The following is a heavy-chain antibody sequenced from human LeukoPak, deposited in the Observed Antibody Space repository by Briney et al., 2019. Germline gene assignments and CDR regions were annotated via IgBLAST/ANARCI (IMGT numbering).Heavy chain of an antibody. V-gene: IGHV4-61*02. CDR2: IYFTMTT. Sequence: SSQTLSLTCSVSGGSVSSSSYFWSWIRQPAGKGLEWIGRIYFTMTTNYNPSPNSRVTSPLDTAKNQFSLKLSSVTAADTAVYYCARSTMTTTVDYWGQGTLVTVSS. D-gene: IGHD4-17*01. J-gene: IGHJ4*02. CDR1: GGSVSSSSYF. CDR3: ARSTMTTTVDY.